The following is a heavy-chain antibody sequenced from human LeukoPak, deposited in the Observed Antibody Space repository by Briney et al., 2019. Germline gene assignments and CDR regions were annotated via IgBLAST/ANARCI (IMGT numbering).Heavy chain of an antibody. CDR2: ISADGDST. CDR3: AKGSTPPAGEVYDSSGYHIDY. V-gene: IGHV3-43*02. J-gene: IGHJ4*02. Sequence: PGGSLRLSCAASGFTFDDCAMHWVRQAPGKGLEWVSLISADGDSTHYADSLKGRFTISRDNSKNSLYLQMNSLRTEDTALYYCAKGSTPPAGEVYDSSGYHIDYWGQGALVTVSS. CDR1: GFTFDDCA. D-gene: IGHD3-22*01.